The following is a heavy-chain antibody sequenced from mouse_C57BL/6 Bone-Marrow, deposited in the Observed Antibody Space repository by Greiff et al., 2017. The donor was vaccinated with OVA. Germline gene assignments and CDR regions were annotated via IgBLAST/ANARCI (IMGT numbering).Heavy chain of an antibody. CDR2: ISDGGSYT. Sequence: EVKLMESGGGLVKPGGSLKLSCAASGFTFSSYAMSWVRQTPEKRLEWVATISDGGSYTYYPDNVKGRFTISRDNAKNTLFLQMTSLRSEDTAMYYCARRTFAYWGQGTLVTVSA. CDR3: ARRTFAY. J-gene: IGHJ3*01. V-gene: IGHV5-4*03. CDR1: GFTFSSYA.